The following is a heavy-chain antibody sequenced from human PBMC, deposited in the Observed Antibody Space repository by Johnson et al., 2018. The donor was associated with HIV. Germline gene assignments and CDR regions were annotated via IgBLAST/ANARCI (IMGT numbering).Heavy chain of an antibody. V-gene: IGHV3-7*05. J-gene: IGHJ3*02. Sequence: EKLVESGGGLVQPGGSLRVSCAASGFTLSSYWMSWVRQAPGKGLEWVANIKQDGSEKYYVDSVKGRFTISRDNAKNSLYLQMNNLRAEDTAMYYCARETRDYAFDIWGRGTMVTVSS. D-gene: IGHD4-11*01. CDR2: IKQDGSEK. CDR3: ARETRDYAFDI. CDR1: GFTLSSYW.